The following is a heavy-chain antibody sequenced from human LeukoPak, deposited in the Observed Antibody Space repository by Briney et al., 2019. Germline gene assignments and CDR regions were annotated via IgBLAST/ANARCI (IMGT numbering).Heavy chain of an antibody. V-gene: IGHV4-34*01. CDR3: ARGLRSLTPITMVRGVRAFDP. CDR1: GGSFSGYY. Sequence: SETLSLTCAVYGGSFSGYYWSWIRQPPGKGLEWIGEINHSGSTNYNPSLKSRVTISVDTSKNQFSLKLSSVTAADTAVYYCARGLRSLTPITMVRGVRAFDPWGQGTLVTVSS. J-gene: IGHJ5*02. CDR2: INHSGST. D-gene: IGHD3-10*01.